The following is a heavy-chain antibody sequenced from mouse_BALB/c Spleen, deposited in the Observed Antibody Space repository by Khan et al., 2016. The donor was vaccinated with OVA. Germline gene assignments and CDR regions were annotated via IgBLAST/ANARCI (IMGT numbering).Heavy chain of an antibody. D-gene: IGHD2-14*01. CDR3: ARGNYRYDVYFDD. CDR1: GDSITSGY. J-gene: IGHJ2*01. Sequence: EVQLQESGPSLVKPSQTLSLTCSVTGDSITSGYWNWIRKFPGNKLEYMGYINYSGSTYYNPSLKSRISITRDTSKNQYYLQLNSVTSEDTATYYCARGNYRYDVYFDDWGQGTTLTVSA. V-gene: IGHV3-8*02. CDR2: INYSGST.